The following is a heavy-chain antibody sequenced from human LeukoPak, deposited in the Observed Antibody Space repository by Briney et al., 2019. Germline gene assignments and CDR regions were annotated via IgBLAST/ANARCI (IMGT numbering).Heavy chain of an antibody. D-gene: IGHD4-17*01. J-gene: IGHJ4*02. CDR1: GFVFINYA. CDR2: ISGSGGST. CDR3: SNGDLFDY. V-gene: IGHV3-23*01. Sequence: PGGSLRLSCATSGFVFINYAMSWVRQAPGKGLEWVSAISGSGGSTYYADSVKGRFTISRDNSKNTLYLQMNSLRAEDTAVYYCSNGDLFDYWGQGTLVTVSS.